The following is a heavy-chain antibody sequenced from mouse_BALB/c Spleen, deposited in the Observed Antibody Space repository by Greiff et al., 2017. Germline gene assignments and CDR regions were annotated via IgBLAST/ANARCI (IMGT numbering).Heavy chain of an antibody. J-gene: IGHJ2*01. V-gene: IGHV1S81*02. Sequence: QVQLQQPGAELVKPGASVKLSCKASGYTFTSYWMHWVKQRPGQGLEWIGEINPSNGRTNYNEKFKSKATLTVDKSSSTAYMQPSSLTSEDSAVYYCARGAFRSSFDYWGQGTTLTVAS. CDR1: GYTFTSYW. CDR2: INPSNGRT. CDR3: ARGAFRSSFDY. D-gene: IGHD2-14*01.